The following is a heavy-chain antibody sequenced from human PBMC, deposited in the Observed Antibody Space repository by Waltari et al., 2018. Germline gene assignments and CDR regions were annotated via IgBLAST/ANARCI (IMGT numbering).Heavy chain of an antibody. CDR3: ARGRGLRLFDY. J-gene: IGHJ4*02. CDR1: GASFIRYF. D-gene: IGHD4-17*01. Sequence: QVQLQQWGAGMWRTSETLSITCTVSGASFIRYFWSWIRQSPGTGLEWIGEINHSGSTNYNPSLKSRVTISVDTSKNQFSLRLTSVTAADTAVYYCARGRGLRLFDYWGQGTLVTVSS. V-gene: IGHV4-34*01. CDR2: INHSGST.